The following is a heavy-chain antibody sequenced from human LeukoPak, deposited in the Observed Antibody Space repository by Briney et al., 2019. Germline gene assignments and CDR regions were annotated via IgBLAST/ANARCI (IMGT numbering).Heavy chain of an antibody. Sequence: PGGSLRLSCAASGFTFDDHGMNWVRQAPGKGLEWVSGINWSGGSTGYAESVKGRLTTSRDNARNSLYLQMDSLRAEDTALYYCAREGSGFYYFDYWGQGILVTVSS. CDR3: AREGSGFYYFDY. D-gene: IGHD6-19*01. CDR2: INWSGGST. CDR1: GFTFDDHG. J-gene: IGHJ4*02. V-gene: IGHV3-20*04.